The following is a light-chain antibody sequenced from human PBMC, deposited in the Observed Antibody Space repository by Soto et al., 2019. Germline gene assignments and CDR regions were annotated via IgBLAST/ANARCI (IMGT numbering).Light chain of an antibody. V-gene: IGKV1-8*01. CDR3: QQYYSYPS. CDR1: QGISSY. J-gene: IGKJ4*01. CDR2: AAS. Sequence: AIRMTQPPSSLSASTGDRVTITCRTSQGISSYLAWYQQKPGKAPKLLIYAASTLQSGVPSRFSGSGSGTDFTLTISCLQSEDFANYYCQQYYSYPSFGGGTKVEIK.